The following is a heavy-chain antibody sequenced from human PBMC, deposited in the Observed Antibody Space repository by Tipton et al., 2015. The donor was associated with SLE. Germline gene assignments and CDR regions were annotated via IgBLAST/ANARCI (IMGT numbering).Heavy chain of an antibody. Sequence: TLSLTCAVYGGSFSGYFWTCIRQPPGKGLEWIGEIDHRGFTNYNPSLMSRVTFSLDTSKNQFSLKLSSVTAAETAVYYCARGYWEPEYYYGMDVWGQGTTVTVSS. V-gene: IGHV4-34*01. CDR3: ARGYWEPEYYYGMDV. CDR1: GGSFSGYF. D-gene: IGHD1-26*01. J-gene: IGHJ6*02. CDR2: IDHRGFT.